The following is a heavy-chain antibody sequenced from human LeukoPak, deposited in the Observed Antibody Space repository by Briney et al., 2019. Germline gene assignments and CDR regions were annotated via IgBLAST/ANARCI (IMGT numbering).Heavy chain of an antibody. V-gene: IGHV4-59*12. Sequence: PSETLSLTCTVSGGSISSYYWSWIRQPPGKGLEWIGYIYHSGSTYYNPSLKSRVTISVDRSKNQFSLKLSSVTAADTAVYYCARTKSGSFDYWGQGTLVTVSS. CDR3: ARTKSGSFDY. CDR1: GGSISSYY. CDR2: IYHSGST. J-gene: IGHJ4*02. D-gene: IGHD2-15*01.